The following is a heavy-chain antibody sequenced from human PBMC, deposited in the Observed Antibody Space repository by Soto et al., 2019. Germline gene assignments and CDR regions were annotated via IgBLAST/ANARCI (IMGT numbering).Heavy chain of an antibody. J-gene: IGHJ6*03. Sequence: GGSLRLSCAASGFPFSSYSMHLVRQAPGKGLVWVSRINSDGSSTSHADSVKGRFTISRDNAKNTLYLQMNSLRAEDTAVYYCAKGEGAYMDVWGKGTTVTVSS. CDR2: INSDGSST. CDR1: GFPFSSYS. CDR3: AKGEGAYMDV. V-gene: IGHV3-74*01.